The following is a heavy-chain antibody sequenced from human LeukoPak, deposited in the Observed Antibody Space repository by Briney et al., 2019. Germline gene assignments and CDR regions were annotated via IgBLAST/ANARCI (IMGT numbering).Heavy chain of an antibody. Sequence: GGSLRLSCAASGFTVSSNYMSWVRQAPGKGLEWVSIVYAGGSTYYADSVKGRFSISRDNSKNTLYLQMNSLRAEDTAVYYCAKDQVVRGVINDYYFDYWGQGTLVTVSS. V-gene: IGHV3-53*01. CDR1: GFTVSSNY. J-gene: IGHJ4*02. CDR3: AKDQVVRGVINDYYFDY. CDR2: VYAGGST. D-gene: IGHD3-10*01.